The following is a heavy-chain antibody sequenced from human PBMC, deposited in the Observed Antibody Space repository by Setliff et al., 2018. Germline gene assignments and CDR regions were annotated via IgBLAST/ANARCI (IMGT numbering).Heavy chain of an antibody. CDR2: VSHRGST. Sequence: PSETLSLTCAVYGGSFSNYYWSWIRQPPGKGLEWLGEVSHRGSTNYKPSLKGRVAMSVDTSKRQFSLKLSSVTGADAAVYYCRFWIGDLSRDFWGRGTLVTVSS. J-gene: IGHJ4*02. V-gene: IGHV4-34*01. CDR1: GGSFSNYY. D-gene: IGHD3-3*01. CDR3: RFWIGDLSRDF.